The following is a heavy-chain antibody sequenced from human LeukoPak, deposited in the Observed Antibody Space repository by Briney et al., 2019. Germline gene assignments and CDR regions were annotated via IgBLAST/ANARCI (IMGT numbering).Heavy chain of an antibody. CDR3: TTGLVVAATHDGY. CDR2: IKSKTDGGTT. V-gene: IGHV3-15*01. J-gene: IGHJ4*02. D-gene: IGHD2-15*01. CDR1: GFSFSNYW. Sequence: KSGGSLRLSCAASGFSFSNYWMSWARQAPGKGLEWVGRIKSKTDGGTTDHAAPVKGRFTISRDDSKDTLYLQMTSLKIEDTAVYYCTTGLVVAATHDGYWGQGTLVTVSS.